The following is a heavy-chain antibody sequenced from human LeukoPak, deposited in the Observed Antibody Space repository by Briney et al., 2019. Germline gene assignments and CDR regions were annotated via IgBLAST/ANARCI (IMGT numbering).Heavy chain of an antibody. V-gene: IGHV3-30*18. J-gene: IGHJ3*02. Sequence: GGSLRLSCTVSGFSFSNYWMNWVRQAPGKGLEWVAVMSYDGSTKYYADSVKGRFAISRDNSKNILYLQMNSLRAEDTAVYYCAKDSGELLYGDAFDIWGQGTRVAVSS. CDR1: GFSFSNYW. CDR2: MSYDGSTK. D-gene: IGHD3-10*01. CDR3: AKDSGELLYGDAFDI.